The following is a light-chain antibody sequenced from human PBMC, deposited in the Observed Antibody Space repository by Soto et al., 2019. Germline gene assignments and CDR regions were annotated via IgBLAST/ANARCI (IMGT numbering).Light chain of an antibody. CDR2: EGS. CDR3: CSYAGSSTFV. Sequence: ALTQPASVSGSPGQSITISCTGTSSDVGSYNLVSWYQQHPGKAPKLMIYEGSKRPSGVSNRFSGSKSDNTASLTISGLQAADEADYYCCSYAGSSTFVFGTGTKVTVL. CDR1: SSDVGSYNL. J-gene: IGLJ1*01. V-gene: IGLV2-23*01.